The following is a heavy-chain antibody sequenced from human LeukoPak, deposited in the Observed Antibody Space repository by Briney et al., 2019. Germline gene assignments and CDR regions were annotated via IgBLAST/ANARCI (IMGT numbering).Heavy chain of an antibody. CDR2: IYYSGST. J-gene: IGHJ5*02. V-gene: IGHV4-39*07. Sequence: PSETLSLTCTVSGGSISSSSYYWGWLRQPPGKGLEWIGSIYYSGSTYYNPSLKSRVTISVDTSKNQFSLKLSSVTAADTAVYYCARVGEVSFSGWFDPWGQGTLVTVSS. CDR3: ARVGEVSFSGWFDP. D-gene: IGHD2/OR15-2a*01. CDR1: GGSISSSSYY.